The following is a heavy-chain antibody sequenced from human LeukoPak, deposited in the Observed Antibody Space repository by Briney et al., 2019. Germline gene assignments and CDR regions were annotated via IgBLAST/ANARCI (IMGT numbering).Heavy chain of an antibody. Sequence: ASVKVSCKASGYTFTSYGISWVRQAPGQGLEWMGWISAYNGNTNYAQKLQGRVTMTTDTSTSTAYMELRSLRSDDPPVYYCARDNPVVPPATLTWFAPWGQGPLVTVSS. D-gene: IGHD2-2*01. CDR2: ISAYNGNT. J-gene: IGHJ5*02. CDR3: ARDNPVVPPATLTWFAP. CDR1: GYTFTSYG. V-gene: IGHV1-18*04.